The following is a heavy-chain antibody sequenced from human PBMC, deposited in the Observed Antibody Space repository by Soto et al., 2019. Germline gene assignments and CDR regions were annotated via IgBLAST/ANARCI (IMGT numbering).Heavy chain of an antibody. CDR3: ARHGGSYSFDY. V-gene: IGHV4-59*08. CDR1: GGCTSSYY. CDR2: NSYSGST. J-gene: IGHJ4*02. Sequence: QVQLQESGPGLVKPSETLSLTCTVTGGCTSSYYWSWLRQPPGKGLEWIGYNSYSGSTDYNPSLKSRVIISVDTSKNQFSLKLSSATAADTAVYYCARHGGSYSFDYWGQGTLVTVSS. D-gene: IGHD1-26*01.